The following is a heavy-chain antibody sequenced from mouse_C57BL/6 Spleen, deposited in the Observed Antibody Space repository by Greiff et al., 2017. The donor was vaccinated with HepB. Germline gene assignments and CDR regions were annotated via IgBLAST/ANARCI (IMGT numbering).Heavy chain of an antibody. Sequence: VMLVESGAELARPGASVKMSCKASGYTFTSYTMHWVKQRPGQGLEWIGYINPSSGYTKYNQKFKDKATLTADKSSSTAYMQLSSLTSEDSAVYYCARGGTYFDDWGQGTTLTVSS. CDR2: INPSSGYT. V-gene: IGHV1-4*01. CDR3: ARGGTYFDD. J-gene: IGHJ2*01. D-gene: IGHD4-1*01. CDR1: GYTFTSYT.